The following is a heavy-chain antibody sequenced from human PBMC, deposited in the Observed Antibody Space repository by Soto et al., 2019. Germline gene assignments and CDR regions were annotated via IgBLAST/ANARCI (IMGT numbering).Heavy chain of an antibody. CDR3: ASEVYCSSTSCYESSFDY. CDR1: GGSISSGDYY. Sequence: QVQLQESGPGLVKPSQTLSLTCTVSGGSISSGDYYWSWIRQPPGKCLEWIGYIYYSGSTYYNPSLKSRVTISVDTAKNQFSLTLSSVTAADTAVYYCASEVYCSSTSCYESSFDYWGQGTLVTVSS. V-gene: IGHV4-30-4*01. CDR2: IYYSGST. D-gene: IGHD2-2*01. J-gene: IGHJ4*02.